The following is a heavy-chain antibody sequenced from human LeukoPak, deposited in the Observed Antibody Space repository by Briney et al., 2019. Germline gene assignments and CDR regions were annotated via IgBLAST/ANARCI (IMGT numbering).Heavy chain of an antibody. J-gene: IGHJ3*02. CDR1: GHTFTEYS. Sequence: ASVKVSCKVSGHTFTEYSIHWVRQAPGKGLEWMGRFNPDDANTVFAQKFQGRVTMTEDTSTNTAYMELTSLRSEDTAVYYCATGQTTTVLVETLDIWGQGTLVTVSS. D-gene: IGHD4-17*01. CDR3: ATGQTTTVLVETLDI. V-gene: IGHV1-24*01. CDR2: FNPDDANT.